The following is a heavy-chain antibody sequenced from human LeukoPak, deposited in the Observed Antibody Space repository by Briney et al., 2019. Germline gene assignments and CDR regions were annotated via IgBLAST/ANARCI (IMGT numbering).Heavy chain of an antibody. Sequence: GGSLRLSCEASGFTFSDYWMSWARQAPGKGLEWVANIKQDGSEKYYLDSVKGRFTISRDNAKNSLYLQMNSLRAEDTAVYYCAGDRDYGSGRSYGLFDYWGQGSLVTVSS. CDR2: IKQDGSEK. CDR3: AGDRDYGSGRSYGLFDY. CDR1: GFTFSDYW. D-gene: IGHD3-10*01. J-gene: IGHJ4*02. V-gene: IGHV3-7*01.